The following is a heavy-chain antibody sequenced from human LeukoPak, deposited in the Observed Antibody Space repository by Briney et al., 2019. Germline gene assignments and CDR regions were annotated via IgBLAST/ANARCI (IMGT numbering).Heavy chain of an antibody. V-gene: IGHV4-31*11. CDR3: ARDVVVTSSPDAFDI. Sequence: PSQTLSLTCAVSGDSVTSGGYFWTWIRQHPGKGLEWIGYVSNSGTTSYNPSLTSRVSISLDTSNNHFSLRLGSVTAADTAVYYCARDVVVTSSPDAFDIWGRGTMVTVSS. J-gene: IGHJ3*02. CDR2: VSNSGTT. D-gene: IGHD2-21*02. CDR1: GDSVTSGGYF.